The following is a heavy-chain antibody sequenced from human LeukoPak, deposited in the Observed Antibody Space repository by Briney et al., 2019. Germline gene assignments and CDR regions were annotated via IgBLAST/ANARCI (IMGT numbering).Heavy chain of an antibody. CDR3: ARGRYCSGGSCPSLYYYYYMDV. Sequence: ASVKVSCKASGYTFTSYDINWGRQAPGQGLEWMGWMNPNSGNTVYAHKFQGRVTMTRNTSISTAYMELSRLRSEDTAVYYCARGRYCSGGSCPSLYYYYYMDVWGKGTTVTVSS. J-gene: IGHJ6*03. CDR2: MNPNSGNT. CDR1: GYTFTSYD. V-gene: IGHV1-8*01. D-gene: IGHD2-15*01.